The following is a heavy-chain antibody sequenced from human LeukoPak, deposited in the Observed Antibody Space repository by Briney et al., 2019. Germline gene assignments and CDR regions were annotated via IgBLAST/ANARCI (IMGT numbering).Heavy chain of an antibody. D-gene: IGHD5-18*01. Sequence: SETLSLTCTVSGGSISTSSYYWGWIRQPPGKGLEWIGNIHNSESTYYNPSLKSRVTMSVDTSKNQFSLKLSSVTAADTAVYYCARQVTFGYAFAYYFDYWGQGSLVTVSS. CDR2: IHNSEST. J-gene: IGHJ4*02. CDR3: ARQVTFGYAFAYYFDY. CDR1: GGSISTSSYY. V-gene: IGHV4-39*01.